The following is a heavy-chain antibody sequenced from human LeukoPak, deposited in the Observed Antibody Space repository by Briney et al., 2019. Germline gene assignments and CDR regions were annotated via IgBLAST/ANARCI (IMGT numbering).Heavy chain of an antibody. CDR1: GFNSEDHA. D-gene: IGHD6-13*01. Sequence: GRSLRLSCVVSGFNSEDHAMHWVRQAPGKGLEWVSGIYWSSSGTGYADSVKGRFTVSRDNSKNTLYLQMNSLRAEDTAVYYCLAARHRRGLAAAGGFDYWGQGTLVTVSS. CDR2: IYWSSSGT. J-gene: IGHJ4*02. V-gene: IGHV3-9*02. CDR3: LAARHRRGLAAAGGFDY.